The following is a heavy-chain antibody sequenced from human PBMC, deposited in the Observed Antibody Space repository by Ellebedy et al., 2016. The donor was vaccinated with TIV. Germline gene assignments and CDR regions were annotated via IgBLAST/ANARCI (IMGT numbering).Heavy chain of an antibody. D-gene: IGHD3-9*01. J-gene: IGHJ6*02. V-gene: IGHV1-69*04. CDR2: IIPILGIA. Sequence: AASVKVSCKASGYTFTSYGISWVRQAPGQGLEWMGRIIPILGIANYAQKFQGRVTITADKSTSTAYMELSSLRSEDTAVYYCAREYYDILTTRTEYYYGMDVWGQGTTVTVSS. CDR1: GYTFTSYG. CDR3: AREYYDILTTRTEYYYGMDV.